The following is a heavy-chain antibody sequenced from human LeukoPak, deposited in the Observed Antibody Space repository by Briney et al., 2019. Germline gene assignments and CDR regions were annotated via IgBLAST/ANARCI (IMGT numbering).Heavy chain of an antibody. CDR1: GDSVSRNRSA. Sequence: SQTLSLTCAISGDSVSRNRSAWNWIRQSPSRGLEWLGRTYYRSKWYDDYAVSVKSRITINPDTSKNQFSLQLNSVTPEDTAVYYCARDLHCSDYSCSFDYWGQGTPVTVSS. V-gene: IGHV6-1*01. D-gene: IGHD2-2*01. CDR3: ARDLHCSDYSCSFDY. CDR2: TYYRSKWYD. J-gene: IGHJ4*02.